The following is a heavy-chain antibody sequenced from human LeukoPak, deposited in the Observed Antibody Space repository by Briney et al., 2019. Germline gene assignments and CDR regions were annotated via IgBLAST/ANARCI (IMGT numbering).Heavy chain of an antibody. CDR1: GYSISSGYF. V-gene: IGHV4-38-2*01. CDR2: IYHSGTT. J-gene: IGHJ4*02. Sequence: SETLSLTCAVSGYSISSGYFWGWIRQPPGKGLEWIGSIYHSGTTYYNSSLKSRVTISVDTSKNQFSLKLSSVTAADTAVYYCARPPDSGDYGAAFDWWGQGTLVTVSS. CDR3: ARPPDSGDYGAAFDW. D-gene: IGHD4-17*01.